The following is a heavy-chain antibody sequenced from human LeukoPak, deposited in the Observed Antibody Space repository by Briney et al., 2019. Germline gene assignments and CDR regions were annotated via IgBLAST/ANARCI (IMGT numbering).Heavy chain of an antibody. D-gene: IGHD3-22*01. V-gene: IGHV4-59*01. J-gene: IGHJ4*02. CDR2: IYYSGST. CDR3: ARDRYYDSSGYFDY. CDR1: GGSISSYY. Sequence: KPSETLSLTCTVSGGSISSYYWSWIRQPPGKGLEWIGYIYYSGSTNYNPSLKSRVTISVDTSKNQFSLKLSSVTAADTAVYYCARDRYYDSSGYFDYWGQGTLVTVSS.